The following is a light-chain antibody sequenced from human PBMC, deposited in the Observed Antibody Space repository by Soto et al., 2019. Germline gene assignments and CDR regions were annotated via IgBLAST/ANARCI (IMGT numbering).Light chain of an antibody. CDR2: GAS. Sequence: EIVLTQSPATLSLSPGERAPLSCRASPSVTNFLAWYQQKPGQAPRLLIYGASNRATGIPDRFSGSGSGTDFTLTISRLEPEDFAVYYCQQYGSSGTFGQGTKVDI. J-gene: IGKJ1*01. CDR3: QQYGSSGT. CDR1: PSVTNF. V-gene: IGKV3-20*01.